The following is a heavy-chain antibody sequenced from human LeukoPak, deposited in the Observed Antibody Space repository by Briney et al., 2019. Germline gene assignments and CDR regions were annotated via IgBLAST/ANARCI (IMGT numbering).Heavy chain of an antibody. V-gene: IGHV3-21*01. Sequence: GGSLRLSCVTSGFTFKSSSISWVRQAPGKGLEWVAFIGHFSGDIFYADSVKGRFNISRHDAKDSVYLQMNSLRVDDTAVYFCARDPYTGSMFDYWGHGTLVTVSS. D-gene: IGHD1-1*01. J-gene: IGHJ4*01. CDR1: GFTFKSSS. CDR2: IGHFSGDI. CDR3: ARDPYTGSMFDY.